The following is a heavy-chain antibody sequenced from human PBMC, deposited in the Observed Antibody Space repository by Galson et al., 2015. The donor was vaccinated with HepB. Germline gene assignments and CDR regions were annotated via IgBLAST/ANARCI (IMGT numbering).Heavy chain of an antibody. J-gene: IGHJ3*02. V-gene: IGHV5-10-1*01. D-gene: IGHD6-19*01. Sequence: QSGAEVKKPGESLKISCKGSGYSFTSYWIGWVRQMPGKGLEWMGIIYPSDSYTNYSPSFQGHVTISADKSISTAYLQWSSLKASDTAMYYCARNPGYSSGGGAFDIWGQGTMVTVSS. CDR3: ARNPGYSSGGGAFDI. CDR2: IYPSDSYT. CDR1: GYSFTSYW.